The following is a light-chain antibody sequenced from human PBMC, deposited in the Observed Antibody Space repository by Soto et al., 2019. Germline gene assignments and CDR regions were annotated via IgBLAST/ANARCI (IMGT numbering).Light chain of an antibody. V-gene: IGKV3-20*01. CDR2: GAS. CDR3: QQYDSTPWT. CDR1: QSLSSTS. J-gene: IGKJ1*01. Sequence: EIVLTQSPGTLSLSPGERAALSCRASQSLSSTSLAWYPQKPGHGPRLLIYGASRRATGIPDRFSASESRTYFTLNISSLEPEDFAVYFCQQYDSTPWTFGQGTRVESK.